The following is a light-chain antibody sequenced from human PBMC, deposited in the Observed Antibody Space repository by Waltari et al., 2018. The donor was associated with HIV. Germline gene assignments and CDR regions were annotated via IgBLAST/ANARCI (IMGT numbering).Light chain of an antibody. CDR3: QSYDSSLSDSRV. CDR2: GNS. V-gene: IGLV1-40*01. J-gene: IGLJ3*02. CDR1: SSNNGAGYD. Sequence: QSVLTQTPTVSGAPGQRVTDSCPGSSSNNGAGYDVHWYQQLPGTAPKLLIYGNSNRPSVLPDRFSGSKSGTSASLAITELQAEDEAVYYCQSYDSSLSDSRVFGGGTKLSVL.